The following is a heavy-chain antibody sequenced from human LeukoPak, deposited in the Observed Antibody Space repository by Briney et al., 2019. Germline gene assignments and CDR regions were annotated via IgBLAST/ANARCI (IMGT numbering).Heavy chain of an antibody. V-gene: IGHV3-7*03. CDR1: GFSSRTHW. CDR2: IRQDGGEK. D-gene: IGHD3/OR15-3a*01. Sequence: GESLRLSCTASGFSSRTHWMSWVRQAPGKGLEWVANIRQDGGEKYYGDSLKGRFTISRDNDKNSLYLQMNSLRADDTAIYYCTRQGDWSFEFWGQGTLVTVSS. CDR3: TRQGDWSFEF. J-gene: IGHJ4*02.